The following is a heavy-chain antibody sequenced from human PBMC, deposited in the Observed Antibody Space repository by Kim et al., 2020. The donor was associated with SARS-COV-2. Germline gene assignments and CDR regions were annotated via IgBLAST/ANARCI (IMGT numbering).Heavy chain of an antibody. D-gene: IGHD3-10*01. CDR1: EFSFSSYS. CDR3: ARGFSDLGYNYYYMDV. CDR2: ISRSSSTI. V-gene: IGHV3-48*02. J-gene: IGHJ6*03. Sequence: GGSLRLSCAASEFSFSSYSMNWVRQAPGKGLEWVSYISRSSSTINYADSVKGGFTISRDDAKKSLYLQMNSLRDEDTAVYYCARGFSDLGYNYYYMDVWG.